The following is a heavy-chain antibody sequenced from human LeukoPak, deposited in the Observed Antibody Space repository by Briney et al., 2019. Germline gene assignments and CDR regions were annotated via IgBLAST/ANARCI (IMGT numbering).Heavy chain of an antibody. J-gene: IGHJ4*02. D-gene: IGHD2-21*02. Sequence: GSLRLSCAASGFTFSYYYMNWVRQAPGKGLEWLSCISSTTGAIFYADSVKGRFTISQDNARNSLFLQMNSLRAEDTAVYYCARSCGGDCYSSHRYYFDYWGQGSLVTVSS. CDR1: GFTFSYYY. CDR3: ARSCGGDCYSSHRYYFDY. CDR2: ISSTTGAI. V-gene: IGHV3-48*01.